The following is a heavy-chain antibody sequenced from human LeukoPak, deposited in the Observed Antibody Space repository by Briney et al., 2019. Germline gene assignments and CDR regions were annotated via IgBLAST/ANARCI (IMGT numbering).Heavy chain of an antibody. CDR3: ARLYQWLVECPSYYYYYYMDV. V-gene: IGHV3-13*01. Sequence: PGGSLRLSCAASGFTFSSYDMHWVRQATGKGLEWVSAIGTAGDTYYPGSVKGRFTISRENAKTSLYLQMNSLRAGDTAVYYCARLYQWLVECPSYYYYYYMDVWGKGTTVTVSS. CDR1: GFTFSSYD. CDR2: IGTAGDT. J-gene: IGHJ6*03. D-gene: IGHD6-19*01.